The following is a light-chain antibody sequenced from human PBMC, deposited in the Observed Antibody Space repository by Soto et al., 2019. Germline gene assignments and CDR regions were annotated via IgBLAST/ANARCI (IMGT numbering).Light chain of an antibody. CDR1: SSNIGNNY. Sequence: QSVLTQPPSVSAAPGQKVTISCSGSSSNIGNNYVPWYQQLPGTAPKLLICDNNQRPSGIPDRFSGSKSGTSATLGITGLQTGDEADYYCGTWDSSLSAGVFGGGTKLTVL. J-gene: IGLJ3*02. V-gene: IGLV1-51*01. CDR3: GTWDSSLSAGV. CDR2: DNN.